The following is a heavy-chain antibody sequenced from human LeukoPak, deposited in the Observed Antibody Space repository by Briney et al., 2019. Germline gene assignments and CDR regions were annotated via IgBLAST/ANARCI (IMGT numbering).Heavy chain of an antibody. V-gene: IGHV4-61*02. CDR1: GGSVTSGNY. J-gene: IGHJ4*02. Sequence: SQTLSLTXTVSGGSVTSGNYWNWIRQPAGKGLEWIGRIYTNGGASYNPSLKSRVTISIDASKNQFSLKLSSVTAADTAVYYCAREPPGYWGQGILVTVSS. CDR3: AREPPGY. CDR2: IYTNGGA.